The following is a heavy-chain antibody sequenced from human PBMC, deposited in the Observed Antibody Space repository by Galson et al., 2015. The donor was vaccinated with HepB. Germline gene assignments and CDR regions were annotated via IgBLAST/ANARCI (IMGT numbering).Heavy chain of an antibody. D-gene: IGHD6-13*01. CDR2: IRSKASNYAT. Sequence: SLRLSCAASGFTFSGSAIHWVRQTSGKGLEWVGRIRSKASNYATAYNASLKGRFTISRDESKNTAYLHMRSLITEDTAVYYCTRQADLSGYSSSWGQGNLVTVSS. CDR1: GFTFSGSA. J-gene: IGHJ4*02. V-gene: IGHV3-73*01. CDR3: TRQADLSGYSSS.